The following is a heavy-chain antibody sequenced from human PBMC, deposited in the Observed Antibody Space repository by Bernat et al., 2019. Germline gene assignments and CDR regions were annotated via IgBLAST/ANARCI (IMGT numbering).Heavy chain of an antibody. CDR3: TGRGYDILTGLDY. D-gene: IGHD3-9*01. J-gene: IGHJ4*02. CDR2: IKSKTDGGTT. V-gene: IGHV3-15*01. Sequence: EVQLVESGGGLVKPGGSLRLSCAASGFTFSNAWMSWVRQAPGKGLEWVGRIKSKTDGGTTDYAVPVKGRFTISRDDSKNTLYLQMNSLKTEDTAVYYCTGRGYDILTGLDYWGQGTLVTVSS. CDR1: GFTFSNAW.